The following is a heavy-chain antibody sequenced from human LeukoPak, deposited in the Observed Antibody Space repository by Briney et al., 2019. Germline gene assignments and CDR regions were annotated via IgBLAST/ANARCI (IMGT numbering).Heavy chain of an antibody. Sequence: GESLKISCKGSGYSFTSYWIGWVRQMPGKGLEWMGIIYPGDSDTRYSPSFQGQVTISADKSISTAYLQWSSLKASDTAMYYCARLGDFWSGHYIPNWFDPWGQGTLVTVSS. CDR3: ARLGDFWSGHYIPNWFDP. V-gene: IGHV5-51*01. CDR2: IYPGDSDT. CDR1: GYSFTSYW. J-gene: IGHJ5*02. D-gene: IGHD3-3*01.